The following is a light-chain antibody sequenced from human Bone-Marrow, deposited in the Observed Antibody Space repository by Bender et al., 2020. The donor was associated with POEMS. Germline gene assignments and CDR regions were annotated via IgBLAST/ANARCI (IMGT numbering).Light chain of an antibody. V-gene: IGLV2-14*01. CDR3: SSYSGTNSLI. CDR1: SSDVGGYKY. J-gene: IGLJ2*01. CDR2: DVS. Sequence: QSALTQPASVSGSPGQSITISCTGTSSDVGGYKYVSWYQQHPGKAPKLMLYDVSNRPSGVSDRFSGSKSGNTASLTVSGLQSEDEADYYCSSYSGTNSLIFGGGTKLTVL.